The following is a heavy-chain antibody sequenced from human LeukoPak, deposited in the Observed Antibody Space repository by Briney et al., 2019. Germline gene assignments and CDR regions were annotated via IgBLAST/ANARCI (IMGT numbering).Heavy chain of an antibody. D-gene: IGHD3-16*01. J-gene: IGHJ3*02. CDR2: SRRKSQSYTT. CDR1: GLTLSDHI. V-gene: IGHV3-72*01. Sequence: PGGSLRVSCTGSGLTLSDHIIDWVRQAPGKGLESVGRSRRKSQSYTTEYAASVKDRFTISRDDSKNSLHLQMNSLKTEDTAVDFCTRDGGDSGNTAFDIWGQGTMVTVSS. CDR3: TRDGGDSGNTAFDI.